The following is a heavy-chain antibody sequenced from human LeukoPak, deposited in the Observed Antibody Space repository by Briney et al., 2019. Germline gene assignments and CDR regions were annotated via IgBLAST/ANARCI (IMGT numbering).Heavy chain of an antibody. V-gene: IGHV3-15*01. CDR1: GITFSEAW. CDR3: TTDGKYSMSGTFWSDP. Sequence: GGSLRLSCAASGITFSEAWMTWVRQVPGKGLEWVGRIKTKTDVVTTDYAAAVKGRFTISRDDSKNTLYLQMNSLKSEDTGVYYCTTDGKYSMSGTFWSDPWGQGTLVTVSS. J-gene: IGHJ5*02. CDR2: IKTKTDVVTT. D-gene: IGHD6-6*01.